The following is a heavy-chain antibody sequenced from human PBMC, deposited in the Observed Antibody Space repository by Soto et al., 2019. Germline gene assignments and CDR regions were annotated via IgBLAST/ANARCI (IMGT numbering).Heavy chain of an antibody. Sequence: ASVKVSCKASGYTFTGYYMHWVRQAPGQGLEWMGWINPNSGGTNYAQKFQGWVTMTRDTSISTAYMELSRLRSDDTAVYYCARAYDFWSGYYTADAFDIWGQGTMVTVSS. D-gene: IGHD3-3*01. CDR2: INPNSGGT. CDR1: GYTFTGYY. CDR3: ARAYDFWSGYYTADAFDI. V-gene: IGHV1-2*04. J-gene: IGHJ3*02.